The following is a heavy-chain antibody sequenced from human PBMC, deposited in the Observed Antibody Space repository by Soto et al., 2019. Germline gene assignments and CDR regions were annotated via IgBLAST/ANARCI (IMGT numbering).Heavy chain of an antibody. CDR1: GGSISSYY. Sequence: QVQLQESGPGLVKPSETLSLTCTVSGGSISSYYWGWIRQPPGKGLEWIGYIYYSGSTNYNPSLKSRVTISVDTSKNQFSLKLSSVTAADTAVYYCAGSMVRGVNFDYWGQGTLVTVSS. V-gene: IGHV4-59*08. J-gene: IGHJ4*02. CDR3: AGSMVRGVNFDY. CDR2: IYYSGST. D-gene: IGHD3-10*01.